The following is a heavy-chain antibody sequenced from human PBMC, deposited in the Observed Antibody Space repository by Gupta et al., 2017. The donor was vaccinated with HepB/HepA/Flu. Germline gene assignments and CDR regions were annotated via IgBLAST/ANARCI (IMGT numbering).Heavy chain of an antibody. CDR1: GFTFSNYE. CDR3: AMFGGGESSAYYTQPQYYFDY. Sequence: EVQLVESGGGLVQPGGSLRLSCAASGFTFSNYEMNWVRQAPGKGLEWVSFISSSGSTIFYADSVKGRFTIARDNAKNSLYLQMNSLRAEETAVYYCAMFGGGESSAYYTQPQYYFDYWGQGTLVTVSS. D-gene: IGHD3-22*01. V-gene: IGHV3-48*03. CDR2: ISSSGSTI. J-gene: IGHJ4*02.